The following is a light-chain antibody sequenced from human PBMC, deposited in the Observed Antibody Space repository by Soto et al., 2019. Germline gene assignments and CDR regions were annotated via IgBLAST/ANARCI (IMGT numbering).Light chain of an antibody. J-gene: IGKJ4*01. CDR1: QSVSSY. Sequence: EIVLTQSPATLSLSPGERATLSCRASQSVSSYLAWYQQKPGPAPRLLIYDASNRATGIPARFSGSGSGTDFTLTISRLEPEEFALYDCQHFVNPLTFGEGTKVDIK. V-gene: IGKV3-11*01. CDR3: QHFVNPLT. CDR2: DAS.